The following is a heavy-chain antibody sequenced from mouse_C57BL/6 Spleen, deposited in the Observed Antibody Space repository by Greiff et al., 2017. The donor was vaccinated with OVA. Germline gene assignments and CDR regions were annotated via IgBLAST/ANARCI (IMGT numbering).Heavy chain of an antibody. V-gene: IGHV1-31*01. CDR3: ASTYYYGSSYAMDY. CDR2: IYPYNGVS. D-gene: IGHD1-1*01. Sequence: VQLQQSGPELVKPGASVKISCKASGYSFTGYYMHWVKQSHGNILDWIGYIYPYNGVSSYNQKFKGKATVTVDKSSSTAYMELRSLTSEDSAVYYCASTYYYGSSYAMDYWGQGTSVTVSS. J-gene: IGHJ4*01. CDR1: GYSFTGYY.